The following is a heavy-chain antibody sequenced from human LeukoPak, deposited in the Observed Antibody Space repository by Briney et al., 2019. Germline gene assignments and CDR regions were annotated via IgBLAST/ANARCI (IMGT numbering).Heavy chain of an antibody. D-gene: IGHD3-10*01. J-gene: IGHJ3*02. V-gene: IGHV4-30-4*01. CDR2: IYHSGIT. CDR3: ARDLTLAPEAQDAFDI. Sequence: SETLSLTCTVSGGSISRSDYYWTWIRQPPGRGLEYLGYIYHSGITYYNPSLKSRVTISVDTSKNQFSLKLNSVTAADTAVYYCARDLTLAPEAQDAFDIWGQGTMVTVSS. CDR1: GGSISRSDYY.